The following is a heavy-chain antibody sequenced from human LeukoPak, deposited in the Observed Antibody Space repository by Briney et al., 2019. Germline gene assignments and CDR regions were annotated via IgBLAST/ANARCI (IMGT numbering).Heavy chain of an antibody. CDR2: IYTSGST. J-gene: IGHJ4*02. CDR3: AGDYYGSGSFDY. V-gene: IGHV4-4*07. Sequence: SETLSLTCTVSGGSISSYYWSRIRQPAGKGLEWIGRIYTSGSTNYNPSLKSRVTMSVDTSKNQFSLKLSSVTAADTAVYYCAGDYYGSGSFDYWGQGTLVTVSS. CDR1: GGSISSYY. D-gene: IGHD3-10*01.